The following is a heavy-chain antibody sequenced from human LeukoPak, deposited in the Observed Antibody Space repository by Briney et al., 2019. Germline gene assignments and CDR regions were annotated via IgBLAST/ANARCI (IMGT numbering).Heavy chain of an antibody. Sequence: GGSLRLSCAVSGLTFSSSWMDWVRQAPGKGLEWVASINPDGNEKYSADSVKGRFTISRDNSKNTLYLQMNSLRAEDTAVYYCAKDLHCSSWPLCYYYGMDVWGQGTTVTVSS. V-gene: IGHV3-7*03. CDR3: AKDLHCSSWPLCYYYGMDV. D-gene: IGHD6-13*01. J-gene: IGHJ6*02. CDR2: INPDGNEK. CDR1: GLTFSSSW.